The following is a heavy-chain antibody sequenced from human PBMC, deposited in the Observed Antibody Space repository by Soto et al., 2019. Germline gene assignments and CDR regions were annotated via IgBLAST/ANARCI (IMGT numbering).Heavy chain of an antibody. D-gene: IGHD6-13*01. J-gene: IGHJ4*02. Sequence: QVQLQESGPGLVKPSGTLSLSCAVSGDSIISSKWWSWVRQPPGKGLEWIGAIHHSGSTKYNPSLRSRLFISIDKSKNQFPLQVTSLTDADTAVYYCARGETQQQRDYWDQGTLVSVSS. CDR2: IHHSGST. CDR1: GDSIISSKW. V-gene: IGHV4-4*02. CDR3: ARGETQQQRDY.